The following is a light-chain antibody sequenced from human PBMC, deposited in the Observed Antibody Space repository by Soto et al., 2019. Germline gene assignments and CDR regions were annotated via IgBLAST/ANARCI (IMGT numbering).Light chain of an antibody. Sequence: QSVLTQPPSVSEAPRQRVTISCSGSSSNIGNNAVNWYQQFPGKAPKLLIYYDDLLPSGVSDRFSGSKSGTSASLAISGLQSEDEADYYCAAWDDSLNAVLFGGGTKVTVL. J-gene: IGLJ2*01. CDR2: YDD. CDR3: AAWDDSLNAVL. V-gene: IGLV1-36*01. CDR1: SSNIGNNA.